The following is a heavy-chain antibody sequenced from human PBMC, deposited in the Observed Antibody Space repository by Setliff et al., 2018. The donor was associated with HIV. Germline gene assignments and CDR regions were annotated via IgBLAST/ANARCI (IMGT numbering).Heavy chain of an antibody. CDR2: IIPIFGTA. J-gene: IGHJ4*02. CDR3: ARGIDGSYLKFFDN. CDR1: GGTFSGYA. Sequence: SVKVSCKASGGTFSGYALTWVRQAPGQGLEWMGGIIPIFGTANSAQKFQGRLTITADASTRTAYMELSSLRSEDTAVYYCARGIDGSYLKFFDNWGQGTLVTVSS. D-gene: IGHD1-26*01. V-gene: IGHV1-69*13.